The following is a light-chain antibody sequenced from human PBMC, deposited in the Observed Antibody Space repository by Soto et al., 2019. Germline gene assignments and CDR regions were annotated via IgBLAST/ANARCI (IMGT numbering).Light chain of an antibody. CDR1: QSVSSN. CDR3: QQYNNWPEAYT. Sequence: EIVMTQSPATLSLSPGERATLSCRASQSVSSNLAWYQQKPGQAPRLLIYGASTRATGIPARFSGSGSGTEFTLTISSLQSEDFAVYYCQQYNNWPEAYTFGQGTKLEIK. V-gene: IGKV3-15*01. J-gene: IGKJ2*01. CDR2: GAS.